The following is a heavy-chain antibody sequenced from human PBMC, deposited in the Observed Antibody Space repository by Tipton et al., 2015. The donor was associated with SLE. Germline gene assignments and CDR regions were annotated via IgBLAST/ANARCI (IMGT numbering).Heavy chain of an antibody. V-gene: IGHV4-39*07. J-gene: IGHJ6*03. D-gene: IGHD6-13*01. Sequence: TLSLTCTVSGGSISRSSYYWGWIRQPPGKGLEWIGSIYYSGRTYYTPSLRSRVTISVDTSKEQFSLKLTSVTAADTAVYYCARWAADSYMDVWGKGTTVTVSS. CDR2: IYYSGRT. CDR1: GGSISRSSYY. CDR3: ARWAADSYMDV.